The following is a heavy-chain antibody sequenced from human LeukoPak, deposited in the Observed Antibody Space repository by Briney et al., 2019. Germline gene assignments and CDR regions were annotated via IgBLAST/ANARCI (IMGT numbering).Heavy chain of an antibody. J-gene: IGHJ6*03. Sequence: ASVKASCKASGYTFTSYYMHWVRQAPGQGLEWMGIINPSGGSTSYAQKFQGRVTMTRDTSTSTVYMELSSLRSEDTAVYYCARRATTVSQNYYYYYMDVWGKGTTVTVSS. CDR1: GYTFTSYY. CDR2: INPSGGST. CDR3: ARRATTVSQNYYYYYMDV. V-gene: IGHV1-46*01. D-gene: IGHD4-11*01.